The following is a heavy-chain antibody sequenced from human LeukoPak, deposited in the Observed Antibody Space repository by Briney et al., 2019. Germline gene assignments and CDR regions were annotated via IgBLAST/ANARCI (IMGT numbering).Heavy chain of an antibody. CDR3: TWMATVRTVDF. Sequence: AGSLSLSCVVSGVAINDAWMSWVRQAPGQGLEWVGRITSGGATDYAAPVKGRFSISRDNSKSTFYLQMNSLETDDTAMYYCTWMATVRTVDFWGQGTLVTVSS. CDR1: GVAINDAW. D-gene: IGHD4-17*01. V-gene: IGHV3-15*01. J-gene: IGHJ4*02. CDR2: ITSGGAT.